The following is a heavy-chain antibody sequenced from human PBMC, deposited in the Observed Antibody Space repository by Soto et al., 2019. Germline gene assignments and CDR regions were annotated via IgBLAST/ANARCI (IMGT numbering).Heavy chain of an antibody. CDR2: IYYSGRS. D-gene: IGHD4-17*01. CDR1: GGSITSSSYY. CDR3: ARQRTTVVTQAYFDH. V-gene: IGHV4-39*01. J-gene: IGHJ4*02. Sequence: PSETLSLTCTVSGGSITSSSYYWGWIRQPPGKGLEWIGGIYYSGRSYCNPSLKSRVTMSVDTSKNQFSLTLNSVTAADAAVYYCARQRTTVVTQAYFDHWGQGTLVTVSS.